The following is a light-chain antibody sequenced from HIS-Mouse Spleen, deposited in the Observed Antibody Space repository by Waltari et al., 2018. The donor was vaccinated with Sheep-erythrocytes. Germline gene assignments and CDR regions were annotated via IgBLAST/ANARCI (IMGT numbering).Light chain of an antibody. V-gene: IGLV2-11*01. Sequence: QSALTQPRSVSGSPGQSVTISCTGTSSDVGGYNYFSWYQQHPGKAPKLMIYDVSKRPSGVPDRFSGSKSGNTASLAMSGLQAEDEADYYCCSYAGSYTFWVFCGGTKLTVL. J-gene: IGLJ3*02. CDR1: SSDVGGYNY. CDR3: CSYAGSYTFWV. CDR2: DVS.